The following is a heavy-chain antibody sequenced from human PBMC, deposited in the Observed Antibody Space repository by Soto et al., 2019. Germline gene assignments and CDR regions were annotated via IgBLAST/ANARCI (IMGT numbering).Heavy chain of an antibody. CDR3: ARGDRGGSGSPASYYFSGLDV. J-gene: IGHJ6*02. D-gene: IGHD3-10*01. CDR1: GFTFSEYA. CDR2: VSANGDIT. Sequence: EVNVLESGGDLVQPGGSLRLSCVASGFTFSEYAMTWVRQAPGKGLDWVSSVSANGDITYYADSVKGRFTISRDNSNSTLLLQMNSLRAEDTALYYCARGDRGGSGSPASYYFSGLDVWGQGTTVIVSS. V-gene: IGHV3-23*01.